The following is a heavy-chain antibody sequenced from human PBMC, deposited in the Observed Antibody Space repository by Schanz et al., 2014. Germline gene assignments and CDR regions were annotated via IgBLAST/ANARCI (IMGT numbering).Heavy chain of an antibody. D-gene: IGHD4-17*01. Sequence: QVQLVQSWAEVKGPGASVKVSCKASGYTFTSHGISWVRQAPGQGLEWMGRIIPSLGLAKYEQKFQDKVTITADRSTSTAYMELSSLRSEDTAVYYCARGYGDSPTDFWGQGTLVTVSS. J-gene: IGHJ4*02. CDR3: ARGYGDSPTDF. V-gene: IGHV1-69*04. CDR1: GYTFTSHG. CDR2: IIPSLGLA.